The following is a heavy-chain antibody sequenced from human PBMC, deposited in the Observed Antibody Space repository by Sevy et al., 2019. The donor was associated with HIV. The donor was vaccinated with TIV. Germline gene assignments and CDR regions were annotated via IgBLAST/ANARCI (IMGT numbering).Heavy chain of an antibody. V-gene: IGHV3-48*02. J-gene: IGHJ4*02. CDR2: ISSSSSTI. CDR3: AREQSEALDY. Sequence: GGSLRLSCAASGFTFSTYNMNWVRQAPGKGLEWVSYISSSSSTIYYADSVKGRLTISRDNAKNSLYLQMNSLRDEDTAVYYCAREQSEALDYWGQGTLVTVSS. CDR1: GFTFSTYN.